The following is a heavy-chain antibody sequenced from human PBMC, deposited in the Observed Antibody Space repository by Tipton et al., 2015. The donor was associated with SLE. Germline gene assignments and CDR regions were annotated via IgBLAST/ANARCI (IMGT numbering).Heavy chain of an antibody. CDR3: ARGPVTGYFAS. J-gene: IGHJ4*02. V-gene: IGHV4-38-2*02. CDR1: GYSISSGYY. Sequence: PGLVKPSETLSLTCTVSGYSISSGYYWGWIRQPPGKGLEWIGSIYHSGSTFYNPSLKRRVTISLDTSKNQFSLKLSSVTAADTAVYYCARGPVTGYFASWGPGTLVTVSS. CDR2: IYHSGST. D-gene: IGHD2-21*02.